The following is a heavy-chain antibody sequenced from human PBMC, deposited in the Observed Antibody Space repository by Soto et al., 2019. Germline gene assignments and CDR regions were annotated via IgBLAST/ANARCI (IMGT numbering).Heavy chain of an antibody. CDR3: ARRRPTGYYNY. D-gene: IGHD3-9*01. Sequence: QVQLVESGGDLVKPGGSLRLSCAAAGFPFSDYYMSWIRQAPGKGLEWVSSIGSSSSYTNYADSVKGRFTISRDNAKNSLYLQMNSLRAEDTAVYYCARRRPTGYYNYWGQGTLVTASA. CDR2: IGSSSSYT. CDR1: GFPFSDYY. V-gene: IGHV3-11*05. J-gene: IGHJ4*02.